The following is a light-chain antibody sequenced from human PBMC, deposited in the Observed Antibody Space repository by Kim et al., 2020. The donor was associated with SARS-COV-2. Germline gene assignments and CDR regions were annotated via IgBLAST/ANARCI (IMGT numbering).Light chain of an antibody. CDR1: RSDVGGNY. Sequence: GPRVTSSCSGSRSDVGGNYVSWFQRLPGTDPKLLIYDNNTRPSGIPDRFSGSKSGTSATLAITGLQTGDEADYYCGAWDSSLSGGVFGGGTKVTVL. CDR3: GAWDSSLSGGV. V-gene: IGLV1-51*01. CDR2: DNN. J-gene: IGLJ2*01.